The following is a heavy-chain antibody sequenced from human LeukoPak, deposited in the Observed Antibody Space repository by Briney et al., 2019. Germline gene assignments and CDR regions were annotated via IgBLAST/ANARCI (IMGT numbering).Heavy chain of an antibody. CDR1: GYSISSGYY. CDR3: ASSGTYYDILTGYYSVDY. CDR2: IYHSGST. V-gene: IGHV4-38-2*02. D-gene: IGHD3-9*01. J-gene: IGHJ4*02. Sequence: SETLSLTCTVSGYSISSGYYWGWIRQPPGKGLEWIGSIYHSGSTYYNPSLKSRVTISVDTSKNQFSLKLSSVTAADTAVYYCASSGTYYDILTGYYSVDYWGQGTLVTVSS.